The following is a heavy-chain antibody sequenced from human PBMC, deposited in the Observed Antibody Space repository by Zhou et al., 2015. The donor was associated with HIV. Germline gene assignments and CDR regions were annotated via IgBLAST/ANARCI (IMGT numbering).Heavy chain of an antibody. J-gene: IGHJ6*03. CDR2: ISGDNDT. CDR3: ARNVVVGANYFYYYLDV. D-gene: IGHD2-15*01. V-gene: IGHV1-18*01. CDR1: GYTFTSYG. Sequence: QVQLVQSGAEVKKPGASVKVSCKATGYTFTSYGISWVRQAPGQGLEWMGWISGDNDTKYAQKFQGRVTMTTDTSTTTAYMEVRSLRADDTAXYYCARNVVVGANYFYYYLDVWGKGTTVTVSS.